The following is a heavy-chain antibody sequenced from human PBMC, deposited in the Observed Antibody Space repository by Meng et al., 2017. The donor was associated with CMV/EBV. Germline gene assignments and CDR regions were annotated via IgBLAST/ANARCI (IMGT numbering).Heavy chain of an antibody. CDR3: ARDDSGYCSGGSCFGY. D-gene: IGHD2-15*01. Sequence: SETLSLTCTVSGGSISSYYWSWIRQPPGKGLEWIGYIYYSGSTNYNPSLKSRVTISVDTSKNQFSLKLSSVTAADTAVYYCARDDSGYCSGGSCFGYWGQGTLVTV. CDR1: GGSISSYY. J-gene: IGHJ4*02. CDR2: IYYSGST. V-gene: IGHV4-59*01.